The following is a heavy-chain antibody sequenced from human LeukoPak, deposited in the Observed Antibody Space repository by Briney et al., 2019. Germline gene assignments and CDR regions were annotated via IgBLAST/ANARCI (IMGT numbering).Heavy chain of an antibody. CDR1: GGSISSSSYY. CDR3: ARDGITMIVVDAFDI. D-gene: IGHD3-22*01. Sequence: PSETLSLTCTVSGGSISSSSYYWGWIRQPPGKGLEWIGSIYYSGSTYYNPSLKRRVTISVDTSKNQFSLKLSSVTAADTAVYYCARDGITMIVVDAFDIWGQGTMVTVSS. J-gene: IGHJ3*02. CDR2: IYYSGST. V-gene: IGHV4-39*07.